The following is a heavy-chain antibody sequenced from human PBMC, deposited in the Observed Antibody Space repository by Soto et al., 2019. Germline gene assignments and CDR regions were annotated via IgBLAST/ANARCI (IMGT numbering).Heavy chain of an antibody. J-gene: IGHJ2*01. Sequence: QVQLQQSGPGLVKPSQTLSLTCTISGDSVSRNSATWNWIRQSPSRGLEWLGSTYYRSKWYNDYAVSGKSRITINADTSKNQFSLQLNSVTPEDTAVYYCARGSLRGGNWYFDLWGRGTLVTVSS. CDR1: GDSVSRNSAT. CDR3: ARGSLRGGNWYFDL. D-gene: IGHD3-16*01. V-gene: IGHV6-1*01. CDR2: TYYRSKWYN.